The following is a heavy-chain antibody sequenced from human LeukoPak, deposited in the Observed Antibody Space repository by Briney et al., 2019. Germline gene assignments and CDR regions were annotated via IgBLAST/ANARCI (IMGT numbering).Heavy chain of an antibody. Sequence: ETLSLTCTVSGGSFSGYYWSWIRQPPGKGLEWIGYISHSGSTNYKPSLKSRVTISLDASKNQFSLKLSSVTAADTAVYYCAGGGTYYYDSSGYYWGQGTLVTVSS. J-gene: IGHJ4*02. CDR2: ISHSGST. CDR3: AGGGTYYYDSSGYY. CDR1: GGSFSGYY. V-gene: IGHV4-59*01. D-gene: IGHD3-22*01.